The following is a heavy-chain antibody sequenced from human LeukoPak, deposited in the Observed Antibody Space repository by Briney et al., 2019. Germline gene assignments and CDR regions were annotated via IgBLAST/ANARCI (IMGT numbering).Heavy chain of an antibody. J-gene: IGHJ4*02. Sequence: GGSLRLSCAASGFTFSSYNMNWVRQAPGKGLEWVSFISTSGNTIYYVHSVKGRFTISRDNAKNSLYLQMNSLRDEDTAVYYCARKYSGSGNYFFDYWGQGTLVTVSS. D-gene: IGHD3-10*01. CDR3: ARKYSGSGNYFFDY. CDR1: GFTFSSYN. CDR2: ISTSGNTI. V-gene: IGHV3-48*02.